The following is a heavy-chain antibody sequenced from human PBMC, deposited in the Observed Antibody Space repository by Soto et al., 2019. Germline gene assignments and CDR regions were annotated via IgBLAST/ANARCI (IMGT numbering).Heavy chain of an antibody. J-gene: IGHJ4*02. D-gene: IGHD1-26*01. Sequence: QLQLQESGPGLVKPSETLSLTCTVSGGSISSSSYYWGWIRQPPGKGLEWIGSIYYSGSTYYNPSLQRRAPXSXYXXKNQFSLTLSSVAAADTAVYYCARLFPHSGSYLDYWGQGTLVTVSS. V-gene: IGHV4-39*01. CDR2: IYYSGST. CDR1: GGSISSSSYY. CDR3: ARLFPHSGSYLDY.